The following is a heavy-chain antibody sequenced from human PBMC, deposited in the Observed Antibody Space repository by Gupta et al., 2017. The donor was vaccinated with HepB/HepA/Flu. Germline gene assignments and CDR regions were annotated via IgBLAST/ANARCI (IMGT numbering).Heavy chain of an antibody. Sequence: EVQLVESGGGLVQPGGSLRLSCAASGFTFRSYWMSWVRQAPGKGLEWVANIKQDGSEKYYVDSVKGRFTISRDNAKNSLYLQMNSLRAEDTAVYYCARDHNPGDSSGYYYVDYYYYYGMDVWGQGTTVTVAS. D-gene: IGHD3-22*01. V-gene: IGHV3-7*01. CDR1: GFTFRSYW. J-gene: IGHJ6*02. CDR3: ARDHNPGDSSGYYYVDYYYYYGMDV. CDR2: IKQDGSEK.